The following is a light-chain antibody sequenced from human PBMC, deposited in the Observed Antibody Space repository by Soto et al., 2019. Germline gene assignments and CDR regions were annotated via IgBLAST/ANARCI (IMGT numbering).Light chain of an antibody. CDR2: GAS. CDR3: QQYDSSVWT. J-gene: IGKJ1*01. CDR1: ESVSADY. Sequence: EIVLTQSPGTLSLSPGERATLSCRASESVSADYLAWYQQTPGQAPRLLIYGASRRATGIPDRFSGSGSGTDFTLTITRLEPEDFAVYYCQQYDSSVWTFGQGTKVEIK. V-gene: IGKV3-20*01.